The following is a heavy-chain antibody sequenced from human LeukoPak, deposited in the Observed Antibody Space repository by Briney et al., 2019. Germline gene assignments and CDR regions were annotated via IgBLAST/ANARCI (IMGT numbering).Heavy chain of an antibody. D-gene: IGHD6-19*01. CDR2: ISAYNGNT. Sequence: GASVKVSCKASGYTFTSYGISWVRQAPGQGLEWMGWISAYNGNTNYAQKFQGRVTITRNTSISTAYMELSSLRSEDTAVYYCARTQIRPLLKQWLVLRGNNWFDPWGQGTLVTVSS. J-gene: IGHJ5*02. CDR1: GYTFTSYG. CDR3: ARTQIRPLLKQWLVLRGNNWFDP. V-gene: IGHV1-18*01.